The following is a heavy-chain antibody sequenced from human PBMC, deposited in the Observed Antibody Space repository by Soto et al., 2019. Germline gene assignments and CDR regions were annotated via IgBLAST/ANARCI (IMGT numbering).Heavy chain of an antibody. CDR2: ISSSGSII. CDR1: GFTFSDYY. V-gene: IGHV3-11*01. Sequence: PGGSLRLSCAASGFTFSDYYMSWIRQAPGKGLEWVSYISSSGSIIYYADSVKGRFTISRDNAKNSLYLQMNSLRAEDTAIYYCAKAMEGIVTVPAAVGFWGQGALVTVSS. J-gene: IGHJ4*02. D-gene: IGHD2-2*01. CDR3: AKAMEGIVTVPAAVGF.